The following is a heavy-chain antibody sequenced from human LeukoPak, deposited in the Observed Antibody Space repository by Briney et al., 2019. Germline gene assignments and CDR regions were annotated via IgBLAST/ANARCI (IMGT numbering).Heavy chain of an antibody. CDR2: IYYSGST. J-gene: IGHJ4*02. V-gene: IGHV4-59*01. CDR3: ASGKYSDFWSGYYFAY. Sequence: SETLSLTCTVSGGSISSYYWSWIRQPPGKGLEWIGYIYYSGSTDYNPSLNPRVTISVDPSKHQFSLKLRSLTAADPAVYYCASGKYSDFWSGYYFAYWGQGTLVTVSS. D-gene: IGHD3-3*01. CDR1: GGSISSYY.